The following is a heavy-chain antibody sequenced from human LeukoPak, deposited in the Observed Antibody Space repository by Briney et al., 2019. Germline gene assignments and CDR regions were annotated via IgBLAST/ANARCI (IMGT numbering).Heavy chain of an antibody. J-gene: IGHJ5*02. V-gene: IGHV3-74*01. D-gene: IGHD6-19*01. CDR2: ISSESDGSDT. CDR1: GFTLTSYW. CDR3: VRSSGRPDS. Sequence: GGSLRLSCAASGFTLTSYWMHWVRQAPGKGLVWVSRISSESDGSDTTYADSVKGRFTISRDNAKNKLYLQMNSLRAEDTAVYYCVRSSGRPDSWGQGTLVTVSS.